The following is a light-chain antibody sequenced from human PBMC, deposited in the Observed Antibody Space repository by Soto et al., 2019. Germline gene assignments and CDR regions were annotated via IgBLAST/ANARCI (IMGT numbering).Light chain of an antibody. CDR2: EDI. CDR1: SSDVGSYSL. J-gene: IGLJ1*01. Sequence: QSVLTQPASVSGSPGQSITISCTGTSSDVGSYSLLSWYQHHPGKAPKLIIYEDIKGPSGVSNRFSGSKSGNTASLRISGLQAEDEADYYCSSYTGAYTLVFGTGTKSPS. CDR3: SSYTGAYTLV. V-gene: IGLV2-14*02.